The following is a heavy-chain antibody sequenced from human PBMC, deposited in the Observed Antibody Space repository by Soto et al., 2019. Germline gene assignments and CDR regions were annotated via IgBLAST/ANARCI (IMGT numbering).Heavy chain of an antibody. Sequence: GSVKVSCKASGYTFTTYYMHWARQAPGQGLEWMGIINLSGGTTTYAQKFQGRVTMTRDTSTSTVYMELSSLRSEDTAVYYCARRSFSSGWDFDYWGQGTLVTVSS. CDR3: ARRSFSSGWDFDY. D-gene: IGHD6-19*01. V-gene: IGHV1-46*01. CDR2: INLSGGTT. CDR1: GYTFTTYY. J-gene: IGHJ4*02.